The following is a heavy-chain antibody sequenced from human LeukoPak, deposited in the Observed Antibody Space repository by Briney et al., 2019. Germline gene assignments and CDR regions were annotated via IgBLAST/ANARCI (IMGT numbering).Heavy chain of an antibody. CDR1: GYTFTGYY. Sequence: GASVKVSCKASGYTFTGYYMHWVRQAPGRGLEWMGWINPNSGGTNYAQKFQGRVTMTRDTSISTAYMELSRLRSDDTAVYYCARALTIFGVVNVVGYWGQGTLVTVSS. J-gene: IGHJ4*02. D-gene: IGHD3-3*01. CDR3: ARALTIFGVVNVVGY. V-gene: IGHV1-2*02. CDR2: INPNSGGT.